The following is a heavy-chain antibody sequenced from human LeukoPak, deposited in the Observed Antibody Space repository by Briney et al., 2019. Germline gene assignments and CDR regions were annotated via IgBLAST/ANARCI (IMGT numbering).Heavy chain of an antibody. Sequence: GGSLRLSCVASGFTFSRYVMHWIRQAPGKGLEGVAVIWFDGSKRYYADSVKGRFTISRDDSKNTLYLQMNSLRVEDTGIYYCARDPGVTTFYFDYWGQGALVTVSS. CDR2: IWFDGSKR. J-gene: IGHJ4*02. CDR3: ARDPGVTTFYFDY. V-gene: IGHV3-33*01. D-gene: IGHD4-17*01. CDR1: GFTFSRYV.